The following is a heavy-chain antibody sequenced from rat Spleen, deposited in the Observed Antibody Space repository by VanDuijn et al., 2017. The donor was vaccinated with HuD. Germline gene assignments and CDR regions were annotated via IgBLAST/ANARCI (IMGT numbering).Heavy chain of an antibody. Sequence: EVQLVESGGGLVQPGRSLTLSCAASGFTFSDYYMTWVRQAPTKGLEWVAYISTGGGSTYYRDSVKGRFTISRDNAKSTLYLQMDSLRSEDTATYYFTTWGTTTNFDYWGQGVMVTVSS. V-gene: IGHV5-27*01. CDR1: GFTFSDYY. J-gene: IGHJ2*01. D-gene: IGHD1-10*01. CDR3: TTWGTTTNFDY. CDR2: ISTGGGST.